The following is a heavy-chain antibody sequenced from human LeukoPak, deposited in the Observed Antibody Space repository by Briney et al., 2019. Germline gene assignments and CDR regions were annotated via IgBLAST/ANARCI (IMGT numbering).Heavy chain of an antibody. V-gene: IGHV3-9*01. CDR3: AKDTLGYCSGGSCFSMGSAFDI. CDR1: GFTFSNSW. J-gene: IGHJ3*02. Sequence: GGSLRLSCAASGFTFSNSWMIWVRQAPGKGLEWVSGISWNSGSIGYADSVKGRFTISRDNAKNSLYLQMNSLRAEDTALYYCAKDTLGYCSGGSCFSMGSAFDIWGQGTVVTVSS. CDR2: ISWNSGSI. D-gene: IGHD2-15*01.